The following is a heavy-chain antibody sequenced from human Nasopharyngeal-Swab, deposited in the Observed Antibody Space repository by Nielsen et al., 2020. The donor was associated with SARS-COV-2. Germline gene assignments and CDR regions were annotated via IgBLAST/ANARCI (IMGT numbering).Heavy chain of an antibody. CDR2: IWYDGSNK. Sequence: LKISCAASGFTFSSYGMHWVRQAPGKGLEWVAVIWYDGSNKYYADSVKGRFTISRDNSKNTLYLQMNSLGAEDTAVYYCARDSSGYYRAPFDYWGQGTLVTVSS. J-gene: IGHJ4*02. V-gene: IGHV3-33*01. CDR1: GFTFSSYG. D-gene: IGHD3-22*01. CDR3: ARDSSGYYRAPFDY.